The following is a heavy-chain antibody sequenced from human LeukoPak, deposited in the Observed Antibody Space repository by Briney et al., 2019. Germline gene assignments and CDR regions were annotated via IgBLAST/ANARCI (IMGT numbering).Heavy chain of an antibody. CDR1: GFTFSSYG. J-gene: IGHJ6*03. D-gene: IGHD3-16*01. V-gene: IGHV3-30*02. Sequence: PGGSLRLSCAASGFTFSSYGMHWVRQAPGKGLEWVAFIRYDGSNKYYADSVKGRFTISRDNSKNTLYLQMNSLRAEDTAVYYCAKSGNGVITFGGDYYYYYYYMDVWGKGTTVTVSS. CDR2: IRYDGSNK. CDR3: AKSGNGVITFGGDYYYYYYYMDV.